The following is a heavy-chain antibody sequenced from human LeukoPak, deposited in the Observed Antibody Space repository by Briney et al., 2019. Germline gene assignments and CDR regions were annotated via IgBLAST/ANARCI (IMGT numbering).Heavy chain of an antibody. CDR1: GGTFSSYA. CDR2: IIPIFGTA. Sequence: ASVKVSCKASGGTFSSYAISWVRQAPGQGLEWMGGIIPIFGTANYAQKFQGRVTITTDESTSTAYMGLSSLRSEDTAVYYCARGYSYGYGFDYWGQGTLVTVSS. D-gene: IGHD5-18*01. CDR3: ARGYSYGYGFDY. J-gene: IGHJ4*02. V-gene: IGHV1-69*05.